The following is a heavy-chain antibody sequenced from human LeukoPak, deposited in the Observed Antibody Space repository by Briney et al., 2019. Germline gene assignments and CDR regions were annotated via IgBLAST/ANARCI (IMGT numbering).Heavy chain of an antibody. V-gene: IGHV3-74*01. CDR2: IDSDGSRI. CDR3: AGGRDGFNLYFDS. D-gene: IGHD5-24*01. J-gene: IGHJ4*02. CDR1: GFTFSNYW. Sequence: GGSLRLSCVASGFTFSNYWIHWVRQVPGKGLVWVSRIDSDGSRIDYADSVKGRFTISRDNAKNTLYLQVNSLRAEDTAVYYCAGGRDGFNLYFDSWGQGTLVTVSS.